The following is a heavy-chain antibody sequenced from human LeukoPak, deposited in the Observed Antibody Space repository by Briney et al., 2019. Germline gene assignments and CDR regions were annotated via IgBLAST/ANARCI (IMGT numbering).Heavy chain of an antibody. V-gene: IGHV1-46*01. CDR3: ARPTGTDAFDI. CDR1: GYTFTSYY. D-gene: IGHD1-1*01. Sequence: ASVKVSCKASGYTFTSYYMHWVRQAPGQGLEWMGIINPSGGSTSYAQKFQGRVTMTRDMSTSTVYMELSSLRSEDTAVYYCARPTGTDAFDIWGQGTMVTVSS. CDR2: INPSGGST. J-gene: IGHJ3*02.